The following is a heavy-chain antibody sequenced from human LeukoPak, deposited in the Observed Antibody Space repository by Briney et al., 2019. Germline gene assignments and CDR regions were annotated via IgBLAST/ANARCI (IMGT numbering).Heavy chain of an antibody. D-gene: IGHD3-22*01. V-gene: IGHV5-10-1*01. J-gene: IGHJ3*02. CDR3: ASPAPDSSLFDI. Sequence: GESLKISCKGSGYTFTTYWTSWLRQMPGKGLEWMGRIDPIDSYTYYSPSFQGHVTISVDKSISTAYLQWNSLQASDTAMYYCASPAPDSSLFDIWGQGTMVTVSS. CDR2: IDPIDSYT. CDR1: GYTFTTYW.